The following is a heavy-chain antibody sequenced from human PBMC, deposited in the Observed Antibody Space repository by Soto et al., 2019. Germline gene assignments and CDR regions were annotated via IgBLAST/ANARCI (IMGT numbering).Heavy chain of an antibody. CDR3: ARDHPSDSSGYFDAFAI. J-gene: IGHJ3*02. D-gene: IGHD3-22*01. CDR1: GFTFSSYW. V-gene: IGHV3-7*01. Sequence: EVQLVESGGGLVQPGGSLRLSRAASGFTFSSYWVSWVRQTPGKGLEWVANVKQDGSEKYYVDFVMGRFTISRDNAKNSPYLQMNSLRAEDTAVYYCARDHPSDSSGYFDAFAIWGQGTMVTVSS. CDR2: VKQDGSEK.